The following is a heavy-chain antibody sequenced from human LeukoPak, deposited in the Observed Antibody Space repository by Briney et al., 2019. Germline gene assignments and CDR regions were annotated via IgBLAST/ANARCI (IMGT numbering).Heavy chain of an antibody. CDR1: SGSVTGYF. Sequence: SETLSLNCTVSSGSVTGYFWSWIRQPPGKGLEWIGYVFHSGGTLYNPSLQSRVTISVDTSKTQFSLKLTSVTAADTAVYYCARDLTGQWLVPVYDPWGQGTLVTVSS. CDR3: ARDLTGQWLVPVYDP. D-gene: IGHD6-19*01. V-gene: IGHV4-59*02. J-gene: IGHJ5*02. CDR2: VFHSGGT.